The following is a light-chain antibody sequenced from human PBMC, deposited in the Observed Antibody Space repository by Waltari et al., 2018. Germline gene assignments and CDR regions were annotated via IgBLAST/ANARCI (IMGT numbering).Light chain of an antibody. J-gene: IGKJ2*01. V-gene: IGKV1-39*01. CDR2: AAS. Sequence: DIQMTQSPSSLSASVGDRVTISCRASQYINNFLNWYQQKPGKAPKLLIYAASSLQSGVPSRFSGSGSGTDFTLTISSLQPEDFATYFCLQTYSIPHTFGQGTKLEI. CDR3: LQTYSIPHT. CDR1: QYINNF.